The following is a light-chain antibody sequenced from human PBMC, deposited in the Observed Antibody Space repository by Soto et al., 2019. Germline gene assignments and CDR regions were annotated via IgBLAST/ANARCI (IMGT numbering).Light chain of an antibody. Sequence: EIELTQSPGTLSLSLGERATLSCRASQSVSSSYLAWYQKKPGQAPMLLIYGASSRATGNPERFRGSGSGTDFTLTISCLEPEDFSAYYCQQYDSSPLTFGGGTKVDIK. V-gene: IGKV3-20*01. J-gene: IGKJ3*01. CDR1: QSVSSSY. CDR2: GAS. CDR3: QQYDSSPLT.